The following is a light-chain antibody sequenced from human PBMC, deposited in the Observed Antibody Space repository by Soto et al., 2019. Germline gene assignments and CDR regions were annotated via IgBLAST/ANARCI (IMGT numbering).Light chain of an antibody. Sequence: DIQMTQSPSSLSASVGDRVTITCRASQSISSFLSWSQQKPGKAPKLLIYAASSLQSGVPSRCSGSRAGTEFTLTISSLQPEDFATDYCQQTASTPVTFGQGTKVEIK. CDR3: QQTASTPVT. CDR2: AAS. CDR1: QSISSF. J-gene: IGKJ1*01. V-gene: IGKV1-39*01.